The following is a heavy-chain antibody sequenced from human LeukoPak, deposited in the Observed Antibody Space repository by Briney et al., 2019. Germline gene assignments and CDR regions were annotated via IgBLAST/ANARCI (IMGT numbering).Heavy chain of an antibody. D-gene: IGHD4-17*01. CDR1: GYSISSGYY. CDR2: IYHSGST. V-gene: IGHV4-38-2*02. Sequence: SETLSLTCTVSGYSISSGYYWGWIRQPPGKGLEWIGSIYHSGSTYYNPSLKSRVTISVDTSKNQFSLKLSSVTAADTAVYYCARDYFVRGDYGLDYWGQGTLVTVSS. CDR3: ARDYFVRGDYGLDY. J-gene: IGHJ4*02.